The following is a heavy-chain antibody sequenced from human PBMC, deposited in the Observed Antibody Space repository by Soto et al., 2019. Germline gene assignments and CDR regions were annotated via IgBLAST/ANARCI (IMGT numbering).Heavy chain of an antibody. CDR2: ISYDGSNK. CDR1: GFTFSSYG. D-gene: IGHD6-6*01. Sequence: QVQLVESGGGVVQPGRSLRLSCAASGFTFSSYGMHWVRQAPGKGLEWVAVISYDGSNKYYADSVKGRFTISRDNSKNTLYLQINSLRAEDTAVYYCAKESGASIAAPPGGWYWGQGTLVTVSS. CDR3: AKESGASIAAPPGGWY. J-gene: IGHJ4*02. V-gene: IGHV3-30*18.